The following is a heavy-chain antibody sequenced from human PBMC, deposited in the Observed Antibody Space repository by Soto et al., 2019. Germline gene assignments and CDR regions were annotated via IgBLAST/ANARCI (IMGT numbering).Heavy chain of an antibody. Sequence: EVQLLESGGGLEQPGGSLRLSCAASGFTFNSYAMTWVRQAPGKGLEWVSAISGSGGYTYYADSVKGRFTISRDNSKNPLFLQKNSLTAEDTAIYYCAKERYYDYVWETYYYYGMDVWGQGATVTVSS. V-gene: IGHV3-23*01. J-gene: IGHJ6*02. D-gene: IGHD3-16*01. CDR3: AKERYYDYVWETYYYYGMDV. CDR1: GFTFNSYA. CDR2: ISGSGGYT.